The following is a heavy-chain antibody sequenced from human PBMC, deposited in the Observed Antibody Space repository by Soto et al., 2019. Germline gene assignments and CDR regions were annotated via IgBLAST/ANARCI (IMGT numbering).Heavy chain of an antibody. CDR3: ATMTLPRVAGAFDI. V-gene: IGHV3-9*01. CDR1: GLTFDDYA. CDR2: ISWNSGSI. J-gene: IGHJ3*02. D-gene: IGHD2-15*01. Sequence: GGSLRLSCAASGLTFDDYAMHWVRRAPGKGLEWVSGISWNSGSIGYADSVKGRFTISRDNAKNSLYLQMNSLRAEDTASYYCATMTLPRVAGAFDIWGQGTMVTVSS.